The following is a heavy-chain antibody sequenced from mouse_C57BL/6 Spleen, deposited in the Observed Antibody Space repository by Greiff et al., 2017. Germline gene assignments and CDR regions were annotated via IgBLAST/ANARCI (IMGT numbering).Heavy chain of an antibody. V-gene: IGHV1-69*01. CDR1: GYTFTSYW. CDR3: ARGNYPDY. D-gene: IGHD2-1*01. Sequence: QLPGAELVMPGASVKLSCKASGYTFTSYWMHWVKQRPGQGLEWIGEIDPSDSYTNYNQKFKGKSTLTVDKSSSTAYMQLSSLTSEDSAVYYCARGNYPDYWGQGTTLTVSS. J-gene: IGHJ2*01. CDR2: IDPSDSYT.